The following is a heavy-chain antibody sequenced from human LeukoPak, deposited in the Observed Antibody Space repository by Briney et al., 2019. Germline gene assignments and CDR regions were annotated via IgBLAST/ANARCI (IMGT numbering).Heavy chain of an antibody. CDR3: ARGGRIAVAKVLGDY. CDR1: GGTFSRYA. V-gene: IGHV1-69*05. CDR2: IIPIFGTA. Sequence: GASVKVSCKASGGTFSRYAISWVRQAPGQGLEWMGGIIPIFGTANHAQKFQGRVTMTRDTSTSTVYMELSSLRSEDTAVYYCARGGRIAVAKVLGDYWGQGTLVTVSS. J-gene: IGHJ4*02. D-gene: IGHD6-19*01.